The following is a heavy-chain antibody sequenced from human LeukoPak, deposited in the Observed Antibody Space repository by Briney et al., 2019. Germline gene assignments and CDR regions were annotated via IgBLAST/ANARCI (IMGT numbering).Heavy chain of an antibody. J-gene: IGHJ4*02. D-gene: IGHD2-2*01. CDR3: ARDFGGIGYCSSTSCFPLDY. CDR2: ISSSSSHI. CDR1: GFTFSSYS. Sequence: GGALRLSCAASGFTFSSYSMNRVRQAPGTGLEWGSSISSSSSHIYYADSVKGRFTISRDNAKNSLYLQMNSLRAEDTAVYYCARDFGGIGYCSSTSCFPLDYWGQGTLVTVSS. V-gene: IGHV3-21*01.